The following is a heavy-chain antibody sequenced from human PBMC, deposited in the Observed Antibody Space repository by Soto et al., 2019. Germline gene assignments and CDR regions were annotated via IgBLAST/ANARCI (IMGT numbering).Heavy chain of an antibody. V-gene: IGHV3-23*01. Sequence: RSLRVYGSASGFTFSGYAMSWVRQAPGKWLEWVSAISGMGGSTYYAVSVKGRFTISRDNSKNTLYLQMNSLRAEDTAVYYCAKGTTLAAAGYYFDYWGQGTLVSVSS. CDR1: GFTFSGYA. D-gene: IGHD6-13*01. J-gene: IGHJ4*02. CDR3: AKGTTLAAAGYYFDY. CDR2: ISGMGGST.